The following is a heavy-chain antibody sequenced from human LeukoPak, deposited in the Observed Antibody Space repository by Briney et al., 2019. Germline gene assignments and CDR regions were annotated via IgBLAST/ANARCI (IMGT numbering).Heavy chain of an antibody. CDR1: GFTFSNYW. Sequence: GGSLRLSCAASGFTFSNYWMHWGRQAPGKGLVWVSRINSDGTNTKYADSVKGRFTISRDNARNTLYLQMHSLRAEDTAVYYCARDSSGYYGYFQHWGQGTLVTVSS. D-gene: IGHD3-22*01. CDR2: INSDGTNT. CDR3: ARDSSGYYGYFQH. J-gene: IGHJ1*01. V-gene: IGHV3-74*01.